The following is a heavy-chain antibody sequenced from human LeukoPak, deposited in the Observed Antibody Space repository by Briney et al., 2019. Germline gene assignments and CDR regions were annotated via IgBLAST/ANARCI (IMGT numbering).Heavy chain of an antibody. V-gene: IGHV3-30*02. CDR2: IRYDGGNE. CDR1: GFTFNIYD. CDR3: TKLASVSTDY. Sequence: GESLRLSCAVSGFTFNIYDMYWVRQAPGKGLEWVAFIRYDGGNEYYADSVKGRFTISRDSSKNTLYLQMNSLRPEDTAVYYCTKLASVSTDYWGQGTLVTVSS. D-gene: IGHD4-11*01. J-gene: IGHJ4*02.